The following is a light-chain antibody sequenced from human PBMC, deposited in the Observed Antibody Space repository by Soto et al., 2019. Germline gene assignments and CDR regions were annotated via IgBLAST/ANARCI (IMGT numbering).Light chain of an antibody. CDR3: NSYTSSTTLPYV. J-gene: IGLJ1*01. CDR1: SSDVGGYDY. CDR2: EIS. V-gene: IGLV2-14*03. Sequence: QSLLTQPASVSGSPGQSITISCTGSSSDVGGYDYVSWYQQHPGKAPKLIIYEISHRPLGVSNRFSGSKSGNTASLTISGLQAEDEADYYCNSYTSSTTLPYVFGTGTKVTVL.